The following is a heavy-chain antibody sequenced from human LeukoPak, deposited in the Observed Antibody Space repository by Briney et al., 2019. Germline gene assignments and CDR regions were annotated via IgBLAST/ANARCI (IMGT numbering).Heavy chain of an antibody. J-gene: IGHJ4*02. D-gene: IGHD2-2*01. CDR2: ISGGGGST. Sequence: GGSLRLSCAASGFTFSSYAMSWVRQAPGKGLEWVSAISGGGGSTYYADSVKGRFTISRDNSKNTLYLQMNSLRTEDTAVYYCASRGFVVVARVDYWGQGTLVTVSS. V-gene: IGHV3-23*01. CDR3: ASRGFVVVARVDY. CDR1: GFTFSSYA.